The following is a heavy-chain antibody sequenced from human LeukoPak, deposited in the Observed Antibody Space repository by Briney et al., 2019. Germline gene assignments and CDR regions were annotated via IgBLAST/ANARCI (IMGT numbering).Heavy chain of an antibody. CDR2: MDKETNLYAT. D-gene: IGHD1-26*01. Sequence: GGSLKLSCVASGCTFSDSAIHWVRQSSGKGREWIGHMDKETNLYATALAASVKGRSTVSRDDSKNTAYLHMNSLKTEDTALYYRTRDSGTYNWFDPWGQGTLVTVSS. V-gene: IGHV3-73*01. CDR3: TRDSGTYNWFDP. J-gene: IGHJ5*02. CDR1: GCTFSDSA.